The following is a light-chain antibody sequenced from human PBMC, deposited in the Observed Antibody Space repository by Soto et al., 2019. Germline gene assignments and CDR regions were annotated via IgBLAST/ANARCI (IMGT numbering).Light chain of an antibody. CDR1: QSISSY. CDR3: HQYDNTPQT. J-gene: IGKJ2*01. V-gene: IGKV3-11*01. CDR2: DAS. Sequence: LLTQSPATLSVSPGQRVTLSCRASQSISSYLAWYQQRPGQPSRLLIYDASNRATGIPDRFSGSGSGTDFSLTISRLEPEDFAVYYCHQYDNTPQTFGQGTKVDIK.